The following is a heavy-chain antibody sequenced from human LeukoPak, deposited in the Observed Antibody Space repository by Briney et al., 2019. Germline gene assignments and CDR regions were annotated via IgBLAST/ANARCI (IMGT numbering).Heavy chain of an antibody. CDR1: GFTFGSYA. D-gene: IGHD3-22*01. Sequence: GGSLRLSCAASGFTFGSYAMNWARQAPGKGLEWVSTITGSGGDTYYADSVKGRFTIPRDNSKNTLYLQMNSLRAEDTAIYYCAKDPYVGGGYHFDSWGQGSLVTVSS. J-gene: IGHJ4*02. V-gene: IGHV3-23*01. CDR2: ITGSGGDT. CDR3: AKDPYVGGGYHFDS.